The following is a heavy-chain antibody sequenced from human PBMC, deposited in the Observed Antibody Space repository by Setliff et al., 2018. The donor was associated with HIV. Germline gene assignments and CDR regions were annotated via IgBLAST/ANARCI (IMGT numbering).Heavy chain of an antibody. CDR3: ARFSSSWPYYFDS. CDR1: GYTFTSYA. D-gene: IGHD6-13*01. CDR2: ITADNGNT. J-gene: IGHJ4*02. Sequence: SVKVSCKASGYTFTSYAIHWVRRAPGQRLEWMGWITADNGNTNYAQRFKGRVTMTSDTSTSTAYMELRSLRSDDTAVYYCARFSSSWPYYFDSWGQGMLVTVSS. V-gene: IGHV1-18*01.